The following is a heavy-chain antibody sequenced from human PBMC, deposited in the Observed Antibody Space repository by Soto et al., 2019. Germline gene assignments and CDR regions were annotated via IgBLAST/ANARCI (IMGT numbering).Heavy chain of an antibody. Sequence: QVQLVQSGTEVKKPGSSVKVSCKASGGTFSRFAFSWVRQAPGQGLEWMGGIIPFFSTSNYAQKFQGRVTLTADESTGTAYMEMSSLRSHYTDVYSCARELGDYGETGWFDPWGQRTLVTVSS. CDR3: ARELGDYGETGWFDP. J-gene: IGHJ5*02. CDR2: IIPFFSTS. CDR1: GGTFSRFA. V-gene: IGHV1-69*01. D-gene: IGHD4-17*01.